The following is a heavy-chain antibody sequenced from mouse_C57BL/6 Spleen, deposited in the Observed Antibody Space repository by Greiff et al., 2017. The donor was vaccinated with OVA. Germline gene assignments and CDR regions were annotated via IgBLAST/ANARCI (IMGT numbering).Heavy chain of an antibody. CDR2: INPSSGYT. J-gene: IGHJ1*03. Sequence: LQESGAELAKPGASVKLSCKASGYTFNSYWMRWVKQRPGQGLEWIGSINPSSGYTKYQQKFKDKATLTADKSSITAYMQLCSLTYEYSAVYYCARSYYGSSDGYFDVWGTGTTVTVSS. D-gene: IGHD1-1*01. CDR1: GYTFNSYW. CDR3: ARSYYGSSDGYFDV. V-gene: IGHV1-7*01.